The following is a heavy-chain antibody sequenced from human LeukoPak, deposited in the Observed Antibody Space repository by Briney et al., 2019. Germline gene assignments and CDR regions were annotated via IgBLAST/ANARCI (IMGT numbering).Heavy chain of an antibody. CDR3: ARDAIAAAGTQLPYYYYYMDV. V-gene: IGHV1-2*02. CDR1: EYTFTGYY. CDR2: INPNSGGT. J-gene: IGHJ6*03. D-gene: IGHD6-13*01. Sequence: ASVKVSCKASEYTFTGYYMHWVRQAPGPRLEWMGWINPNSGGTNYAQKCQGRVTMTRDTSISTAYMELSRLRSDDTAVYYCARDAIAAAGTQLPYYYYYMDVWGKGTTVTISS.